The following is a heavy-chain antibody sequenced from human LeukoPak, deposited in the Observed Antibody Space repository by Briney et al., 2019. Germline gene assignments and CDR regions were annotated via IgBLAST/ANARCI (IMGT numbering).Heavy chain of an antibody. Sequence: ASVKVSCKASGYTFTSYYMHWVRQAPGQGLEWMGIINPSGGRASYAQKFQGRVTMTTDTSTSTAYMELRSLRSDDTAVYYCARWSDGAGAFDIWGQGTMVTVSS. D-gene: IGHD1-26*01. CDR2: INPSGGRA. V-gene: IGHV1-46*01. J-gene: IGHJ3*02. CDR3: ARWSDGAGAFDI. CDR1: GYTFTSYY.